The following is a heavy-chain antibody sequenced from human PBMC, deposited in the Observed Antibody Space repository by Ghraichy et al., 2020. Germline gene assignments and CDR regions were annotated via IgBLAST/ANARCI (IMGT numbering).Heavy chain of an antibody. CDR3: ARGGASRQDH. D-gene: IGHD2-2*01. Sequence: GGSLRLSCAASGFIFSAFTMSWVRQAPGEGLEWVAKMKEDGNEISYADSVRGRFTISRDNAKNSLYLQMDSLRPEDTAVYYCARGGASRQDHWGQGTLVSVSS. J-gene: IGHJ4*02. CDR1: GFIFSAFT. CDR2: MKEDGNEI. V-gene: IGHV3-7*05.